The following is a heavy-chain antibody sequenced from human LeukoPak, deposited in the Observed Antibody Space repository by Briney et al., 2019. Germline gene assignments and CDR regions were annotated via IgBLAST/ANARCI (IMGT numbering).Heavy chain of an antibody. D-gene: IGHD3-3*01. Sequence: GGSLRLSCAASGFNFDDYAMHWVRQAPGKGLEWVSGISWNSGAISYADSVKGRFTISRDNAKNSLYLQMNNLRAEDTAFYYCVRHDFWSGFKGGDYWGQGTLVTVSS. J-gene: IGHJ4*02. CDR2: ISWNSGAI. V-gene: IGHV3-9*01. CDR3: VRHDFWSGFKGGDY. CDR1: GFNFDDYA.